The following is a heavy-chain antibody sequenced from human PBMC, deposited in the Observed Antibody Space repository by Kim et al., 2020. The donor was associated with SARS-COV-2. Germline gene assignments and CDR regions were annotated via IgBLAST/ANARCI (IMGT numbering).Heavy chain of an antibody. CDR2: ISSSSSYT. Sequence: GGSLRLSCAASGFTFSDYYMSWIRQAPGKGLEWVSYISSSSSYTNYADSVKGRFTIYRDNAKNSLYLQMNSLRAEDTAVYYCARVGYDYVWGSYRDYYYYYGMDAWGQGTTVTVSS. V-gene: IGHV3-11*05. CDR1: GFTFSDYY. CDR3: ARVGYDYVWGSYRDYYYYYGMDA. J-gene: IGHJ6*02. D-gene: IGHD3-16*02.